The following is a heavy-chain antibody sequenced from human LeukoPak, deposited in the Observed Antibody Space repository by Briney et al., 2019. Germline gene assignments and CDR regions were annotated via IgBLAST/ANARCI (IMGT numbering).Heavy chain of an antibody. CDR2: ISGSGGST. CDR3: AKGRGTMVRGVNFDY. D-gene: IGHD3-10*01. CDR1: GFTVSSNY. J-gene: IGHJ4*02. V-gene: IGHV3-23*01. Sequence: GGSLRLSCAASGFTVSSNYMSWVRQAPGKGLEWVSAISGSGGSTYYADSVKGRFTISRDNSKNTLYLQMNSLRAEDTAVYYCAKGRGTMVRGVNFDYWGQGTLVTVSS.